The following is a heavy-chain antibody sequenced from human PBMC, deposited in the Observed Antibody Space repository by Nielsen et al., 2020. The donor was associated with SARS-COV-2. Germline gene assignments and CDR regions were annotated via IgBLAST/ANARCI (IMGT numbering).Heavy chain of an antibody. CDR2: ITGSGRTI. J-gene: IGHJ4*02. CDR1: GFTFSSCE. V-gene: IGHV3-48*03. Sequence: GGSLRLSCAASGFTFSSCEMNWVRQAPGKGPERVSYITGSGRTIYYPDSVKGRFTMSRDNSKNTLYLEMNSLRADDTAVYYCAKGAGRRVFDHWGQGTLVTVSS. D-gene: IGHD6-6*01. CDR3: AKGAGRRVFDH.